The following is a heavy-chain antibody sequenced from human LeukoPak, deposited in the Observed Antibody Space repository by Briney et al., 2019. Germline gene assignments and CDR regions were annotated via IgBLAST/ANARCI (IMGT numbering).Heavy chain of an antibody. CDR2: ISETGRST. CDR1: GFTFSNCA. CDR3: AKDPWGTPSNWFDS. V-gene: IGHV3-23*01. J-gene: IGHJ5*01. D-gene: IGHD7-27*01. Sequence: PGGSLRLSCAASGFTFSNCALSWVRQAPGKGLEWVSGISETGRSTSYADSVKGRFTISRDNSKRTYLQMNSLSADDTAVYYCAKDPWGTPSNWFDSWGQGTLVTVSS.